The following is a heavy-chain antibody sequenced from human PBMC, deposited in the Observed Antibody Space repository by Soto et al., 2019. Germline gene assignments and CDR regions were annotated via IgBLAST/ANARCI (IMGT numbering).Heavy chain of an antibody. Sequence: SETLSLTCTVSGGSISSYHWSWIRQPPGKGLEWIGYIYYSGSTNYNPSLKSRVTISVDTSKNQFSLKLSSVTAADTAVYYCARGLLAYCGGDCALFDSWGQGIMVTVSS. CDR1: GGSISSYH. CDR3: ARGLLAYCGGDCALFDS. CDR2: IYYSGST. D-gene: IGHD2-21*02. J-gene: IGHJ4*02. V-gene: IGHV4-59*01.